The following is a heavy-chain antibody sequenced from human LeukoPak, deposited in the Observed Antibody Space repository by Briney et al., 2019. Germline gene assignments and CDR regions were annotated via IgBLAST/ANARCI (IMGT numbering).Heavy chain of an antibody. CDR1: GYTFTSYG. D-gene: IGHD3-10*01. V-gene: IGHV1-18*01. CDR2: ISAYNGNT. J-gene: IGHJ6*02. Sequence: VASVKVSCKASGYTFTSYGISWVRQAPGQGLEWMGWISAYNGNTNYAQKLQGRVTMTTDTSTSTAYMELRSLRSDDTAVYYCARGYYGSGSYYTPYYYYGMDVWGQGTTVTVSS. CDR3: ARGYYGSGSYYTPYYYYGMDV.